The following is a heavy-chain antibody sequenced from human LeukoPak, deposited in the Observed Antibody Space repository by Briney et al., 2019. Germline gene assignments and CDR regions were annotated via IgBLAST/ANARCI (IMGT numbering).Heavy chain of an antibody. J-gene: IGHJ4*02. CDR3: AREGQKRYYYDSSGYYRSRLFDY. CDR2: IKQDGSQK. D-gene: IGHD3-22*01. Sequence: GGSLRLSCAASGFTFSSYWMSWVRQAPGKGLEWVANIKQDGSQKYYVDSVKGRFTISRDNAENSLYLQMNSLRAEDTALYYCAREGQKRYYYDSSGYYRSRLFDYWGQGTLVTVSS. CDR1: GFTFSSYW. V-gene: IGHV3-7*01.